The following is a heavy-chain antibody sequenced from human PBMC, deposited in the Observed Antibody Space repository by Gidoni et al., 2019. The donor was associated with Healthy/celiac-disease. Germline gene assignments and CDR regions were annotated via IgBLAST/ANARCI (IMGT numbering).Heavy chain of an antibody. J-gene: IGHJ1*01. CDR1: GFTFSSDG. CDR3: ARGILWFGELLYFQH. D-gene: IGHD3-10*01. CDR2: IWYDGSNK. V-gene: IGHV3-33*01. Sequence: QVQLVESGGGVVQPGRSLRLSCAASGFTFSSDGMHWVRQAPGKGLEWVAVIWYDGSNKYYADSVKGRFTISRDNSKNTLYLQMNSLRAEDTAVYYCARGILWFGELLYFQHWGQGTLVTVSS.